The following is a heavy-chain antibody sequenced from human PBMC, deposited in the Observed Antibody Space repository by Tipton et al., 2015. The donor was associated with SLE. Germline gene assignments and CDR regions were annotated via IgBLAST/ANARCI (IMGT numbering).Heavy chain of an antibody. J-gene: IGHJ6*03. CDR1: GGSISSSSYY. V-gene: IGHV4-39*07. CDR3: ARVGSDEYSFSHYYYMDV. Sequence: GSLRLSCTVSGGSISSSSYYWGWIRQPPGKGLEWIGSIYYSGSTYYNPSLKSRVTISVDTSKNQFSLKLSSVTAADTAVYYCARVGSDEYSFSHYYYMDVWGKGTTVTVSS. CDR2: IYYSGST. D-gene: IGHD2-21*01.